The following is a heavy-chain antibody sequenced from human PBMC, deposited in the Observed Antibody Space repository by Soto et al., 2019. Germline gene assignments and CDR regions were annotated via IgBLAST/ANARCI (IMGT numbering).Heavy chain of an antibody. CDR3: AREGWPLLQTGMDV. J-gene: IGHJ6*02. D-gene: IGHD2-15*01. V-gene: IGHV3-48*02. CDR2: ISSSNRTI. Sequence: LRLSCAASGFTFRSYSMNWVRQAPGKGLEWVSYISSSNRTINYADSVKGRFIISRDNAKNSLYLQIHSLRDEDTAVYYCAREGWPLLQTGMDVWGQGTTVTVSS. CDR1: GFTFRSYS.